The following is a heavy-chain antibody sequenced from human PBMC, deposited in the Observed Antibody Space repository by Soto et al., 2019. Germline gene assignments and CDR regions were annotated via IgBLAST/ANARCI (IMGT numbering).Heavy chain of an antibody. D-gene: IGHD2-8*01. CDR1: GYTFSDYL. J-gene: IGHJ6*02. V-gene: IGHV1-2*06. CDR2: INPKSGGL. Sequence: QVHLVQSGSEVKKPGAPVKVSCRASGYTFSDYLIRWVRQAPGHALARMGRINPKSGGLHSVQKFQGRVTMTTDTAMSTAFMELRGLRHDATAVYCCARGTSTEHSNGVWSWHYYHEVDVWGRGTTV. CDR3: ARGTSTEHSNGVWSWHYYHEVDV.